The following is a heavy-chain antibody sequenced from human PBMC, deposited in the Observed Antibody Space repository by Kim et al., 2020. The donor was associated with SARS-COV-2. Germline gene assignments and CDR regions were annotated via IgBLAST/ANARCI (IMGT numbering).Heavy chain of an antibody. CDR3: TRDRLLWFGVSED. CDR2: IRSKAYGGTT. D-gene: IGHD3-10*01. CDR1: GFTFGDYA. Sequence: GGSLRLSCTASGFTFGDYAMSWFRQAPGKGLEWVGFIRSKAYGGTTEYAASVKGTFTISRDDSKSIAYLQMNSLKTEDTAVYYCTRDRLLWFGVSEDWGQGTLVTVSS. J-gene: IGHJ4*02. V-gene: IGHV3-49*03.